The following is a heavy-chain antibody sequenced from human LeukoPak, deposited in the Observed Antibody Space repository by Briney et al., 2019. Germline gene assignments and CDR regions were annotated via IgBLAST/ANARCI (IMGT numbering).Heavy chain of an antibody. CDR2: IHNSGGP. J-gene: IGHJ4*02. D-gene: IGHD6-6*01. CDR1: GGSISSGSFY. CDR3: ARGDSSSSD. V-gene: IGHV4-31*11. Sequence: SETLSLTCAVSGGSISSGSFYWSWIRQRPGKGLEWIGYIHNSGGPSYNPSLKGRVTVSVDTSKNQFSLNLTSATAADTAVYYCARGDSSSSDWGQGTLITVSS.